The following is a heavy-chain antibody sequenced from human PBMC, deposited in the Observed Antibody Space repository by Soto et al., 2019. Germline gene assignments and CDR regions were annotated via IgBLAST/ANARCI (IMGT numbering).Heavy chain of an antibody. V-gene: IGHV4-31*03. CDR2: VHYSGTT. Sequence: SETLSLTCTVSGGSIGGDGYCWSWIRHHPGKGLEWIGYVHYSGTTYYNPSLKSRLTLSVDTSKTQFSLNLRTVTAADTAVYYCARGWTAGAGWANWLDLWGQGTLVTVS. D-gene: IGHD6-13*01. J-gene: IGHJ5*02. CDR3: ARGWTAGAGWANWLDL. CDR1: GGSIGGDGYC.